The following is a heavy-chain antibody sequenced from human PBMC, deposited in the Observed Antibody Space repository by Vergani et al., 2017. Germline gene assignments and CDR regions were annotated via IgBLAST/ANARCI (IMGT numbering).Heavy chain of an antibody. CDR1: GGSISSSSYY. CDR2: FYTGGGT. Sequence: QVQLQESGPGLVRPSQTLSLTCTVSGGSISSSSYYWSWFRQPAGKGLEWIGRFYTGGGTSYNPSLKSRVTISVDTSKNQFSLQLSSVTAADTAVYYCARDPLYSTAWPFLLLDMDFLGQGSTVTVSS. CDR3: ARDPLYSTAWPFLLLDMDF. V-gene: IGHV4-61*02. J-gene: IGHJ6*02. D-gene: IGHD6-13*01.